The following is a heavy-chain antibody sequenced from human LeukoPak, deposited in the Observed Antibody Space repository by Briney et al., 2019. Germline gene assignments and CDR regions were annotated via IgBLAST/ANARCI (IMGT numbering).Heavy chain of an antibody. CDR1: GFTFSSYS. D-gene: IGHD3-10*01. Sequence: AGGSLRLSCAASGFTFSSYSMNWVRQAPGKGLEWVSYISSSASTIYYADSVKGRFTISRDNAKNSLYLQMNSLRAEDTALYHCARDLYYYGSGSSDYWGQGTLVTVSS. CDR2: ISSSASTI. J-gene: IGHJ4*02. V-gene: IGHV3-48*01. CDR3: ARDLYYYGSGSSDY.